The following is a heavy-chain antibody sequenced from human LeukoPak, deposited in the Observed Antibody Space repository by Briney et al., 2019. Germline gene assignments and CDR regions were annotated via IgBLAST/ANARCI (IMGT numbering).Heavy chain of an antibody. CDR3: ARDSYDSSGYARGLLYYFDY. J-gene: IGHJ4*02. Sequence: GGSLRLSCAASGFTFSSYAMHWVRHAPGKGLEWVAVISYDGSNKYYADSVKGRFTISRDNSKNTLYLQMNSLRAEDTAVYYCARDSYDSSGYARGLLYYFDYWGQGTLVTVSS. CDR1: GFTFSSYA. D-gene: IGHD3-22*01. CDR2: ISYDGSNK. V-gene: IGHV3-30*01.